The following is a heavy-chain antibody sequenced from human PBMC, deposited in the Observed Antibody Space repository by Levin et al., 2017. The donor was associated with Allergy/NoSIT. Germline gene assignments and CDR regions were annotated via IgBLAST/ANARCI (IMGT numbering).Heavy chain of an antibody. Sequence: GESLKISCKGSGYNFNRYWIGWVRQMPGKGLEWMGIIYPDDSDARNSPSFQGQVTISVDKSISTAFLQWSSPKASDTAMYYCARSMSAAGKDAFDIWGQGTMVSVSS. CDR3: ARSMSAAGKDAFDI. V-gene: IGHV5-51*01. CDR1: GYNFNRYW. J-gene: IGHJ3*02. CDR2: IYPDDSDA. D-gene: IGHD6-13*01.